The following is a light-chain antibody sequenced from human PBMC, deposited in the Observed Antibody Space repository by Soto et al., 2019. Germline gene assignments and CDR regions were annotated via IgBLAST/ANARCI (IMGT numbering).Light chain of an antibody. CDR3: TSGTTTPPII. CDR1: SSDIGAYNF. CDR2: DVN. Sequence: QSALTQPASVSGSPGQSITISCTGTSSDIGAYNFVSWYQQHPGKAPKLMLYDVNIRPSGVSNRFSGSKSGNTASLTISGPQAEDGVNYYATSGTTTPPIIFGGG. V-gene: IGLV2-14*03. J-gene: IGLJ2*01.